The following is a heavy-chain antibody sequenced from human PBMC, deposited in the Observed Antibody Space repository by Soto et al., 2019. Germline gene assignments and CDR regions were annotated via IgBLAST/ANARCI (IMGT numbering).Heavy chain of an antibody. CDR2: IWYDGSNK. CDR3: ARVYGSFSFHYYYYGMDV. V-gene: IGHV3-33*01. D-gene: IGHD3-10*01. CDR1: GFTFSSYG. Sequence: VGSLRLSCAASGFTFSSYGMHWVRQAPGKGLEWVAVIWYDGSNKYYADSVKGRFTISRDNSKNTLYLQMNSLRAEDTAVYYCARVYGSFSFHYYYYGMDVWGQGTTVTVSS. J-gene: IGHJ6*02.